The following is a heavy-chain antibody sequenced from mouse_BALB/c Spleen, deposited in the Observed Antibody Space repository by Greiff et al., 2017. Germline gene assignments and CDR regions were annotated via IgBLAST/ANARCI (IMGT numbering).Heavy chain of an antibody. D-gene: IGHD1-1*01. Sequence: QVQLQESGAELVRSGASVKMSCKASGYTFTSYTMHWVKQTPGQGLEWIGYFYPGNGGTNYNQKFKGKATLTADTSSSTAYMQISRLTSEDSAVYFCARDYYDALDYWGQGTTLTVSS. CDR1: GYTFTSYT. J-gene: IGHJ2*01. V-gene: IGHV1-12*01. CDR2: FYPGNGGT. CDR3: ARDYYDALDY.